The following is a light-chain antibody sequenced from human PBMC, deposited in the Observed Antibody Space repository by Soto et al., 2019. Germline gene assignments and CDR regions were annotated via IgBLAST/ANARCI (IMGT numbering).Light chain of an antibody. CDR3: QQYGSSLFT. CDR1: QTVSSSY. V-gene: IGKV3-20*01. CDR2: GAS. J-gene: IGKJ3*01. Sequence: EIVLTQSPGTLSLFPGERATLSCRASQTVSSSYLAWYQQKPGQAPRLLIYGASSRATGIPDRFSGSGSGTDFTLNISRLEPEDFAVYYCQQYGSSLFTFGPGTKVDIK.